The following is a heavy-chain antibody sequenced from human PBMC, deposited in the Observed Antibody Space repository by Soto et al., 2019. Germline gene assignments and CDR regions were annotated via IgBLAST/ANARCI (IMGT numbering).Heavy chain of an antibody. J-gene: IGHJ5*02. CDR1: GGSINSYY. CDR3: AKTKLLYYDFWSGYFPPYWFDP. V-gene: IGHV4-59*01. CDR2: IYYSGST. D-gene: IGHD3-3*01. Sequence: SETLSLTCTVSGGSINSYYWSWIRQPPGKGLEWIGYIYYSGSTNYNPSLKSRVTISVDTSKNQFSLKLSSVTAADTAVYYCAKTKLLYYDFWSGYFPPYWFDPWGQGTLVTVSS.